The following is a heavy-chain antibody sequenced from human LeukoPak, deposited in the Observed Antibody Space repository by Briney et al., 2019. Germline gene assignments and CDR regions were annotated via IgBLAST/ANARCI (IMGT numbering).Heavy chain of an antibody. D-gene: IGHD3-10*01. V-gene: IGHV4-39*07. J-gene: IGHJ4*02. CDR1: GGSISSSSYY. Sequence: SETLSLTCTVSGGSISSSSYYWGWIRQPPGKGLEWIGSIYYSGSTYYNPFLKSRVTISVDTSKNQFSLKLSSVTAADTAVYYCAREYYGSGRTDYWGQGTLVTVSS. CDR2: IYYSGST. CDR3: AREYYGSGRTDY.